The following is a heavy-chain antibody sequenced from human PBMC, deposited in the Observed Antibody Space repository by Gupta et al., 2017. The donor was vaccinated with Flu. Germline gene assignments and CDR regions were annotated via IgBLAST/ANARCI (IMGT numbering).Heavy chain of an antibody. CDR3: ARVLYSGYDYFAGWFDP. Sequence: ISWVRQAPGQGLEWMGGIIPIFGTANYAQKFQGRVTITADESTSTAYMELSSLRSEDTAVYYCARVLYSGYDYFAGWFDPWGQGTLVTVSS. V-gene: IGHV1-69*01. J-gene: IGHJ5*02. CDR2: IIPIFGTA. D-gene: IGHD5-12*01.